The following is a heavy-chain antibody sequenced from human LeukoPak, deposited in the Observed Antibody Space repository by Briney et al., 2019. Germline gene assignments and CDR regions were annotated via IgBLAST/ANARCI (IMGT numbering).Heavy chain of an antibody. J-gene: IGHJ4*02. Sequence: GGSLRLSCAASGFTFSSYSMNWVRQAPGKGLEWVSSISSSSSSSYIYYADSVKGRFTISRDNAKNSLYLQMNSLRAEDTAVYYCASIAAAQSRFDYWGQGTLVTVSS. CDR1: GFTFSSYS. V-gene: IGHV3-21*01. CDR3: ASIAAAQSRFDY. CDR2: ISSSSSSSYI. D-gene: IGHD6-13*01.